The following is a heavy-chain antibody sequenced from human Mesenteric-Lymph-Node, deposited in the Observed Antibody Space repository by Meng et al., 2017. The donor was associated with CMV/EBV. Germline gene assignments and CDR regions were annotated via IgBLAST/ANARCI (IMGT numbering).Heavy chain of an antibody. CDR2: IYYSGNT. CDR3: ARGSKWRARYFDY. Sequence: GSLRLSCIVSGGSISSSHYYWGWIRQPPGKGLEWIGSIYYSGNTYYNPSRKSRVTMSVDTSKNQMSLKLTSVPAAVTAVYYCARGSKWRARYFDYWGQGTLVTVSS. J-gene: IGHJ4*02. D-gene: IGHD3-16*02. CDR1: GGSISSSHYY. V-gene: IGHV4-39*07.